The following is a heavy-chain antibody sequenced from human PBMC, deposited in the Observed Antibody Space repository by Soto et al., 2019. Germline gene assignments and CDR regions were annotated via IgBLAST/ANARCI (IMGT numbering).Heavy chain of an antibody. Sequence: QITLKESGPTLVKPTQTLTLTCTFSGFSLTTDGVGVDWIRQPPGKALEWLVLIYWNDEKRYRPSLQRRLTTTKDTSRNRVSVTTTNMDLVDTGTYYWGHRTTVKSGLNWGQGTMVTCSS. CDR3: GHRTTVKSGLN. CDR2: IYWNDEK. CDR1: GFSLTTDGVG. V-gene: IGHV2-5*01. J-gene: IGHJ4*02. D-gene: IGHD4-4*01.